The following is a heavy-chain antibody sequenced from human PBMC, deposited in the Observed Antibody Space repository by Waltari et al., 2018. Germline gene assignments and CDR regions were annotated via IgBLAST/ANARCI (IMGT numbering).Heavy chain of an antibody. CDR3: AKDRPYYYDSSSAGG. CDR1: GFTFSSYG. J-gene: IGHJ3*01. CDR2: ISYDGSNK. Sequence: QVQLVESGGGVVQPGRSLRLSCAASGFTFSSYGMHWVRQAPGKGLEWVAVISYDGSNKYYADSVKGRFTISRDNSKNTLYLQMNSLRAEDTAVYYCAKDRPYYYDSSSAGGWGQGTMVTVSS. D-gene: IGHD3-22*01. V-gene: IGHV3-30*18.